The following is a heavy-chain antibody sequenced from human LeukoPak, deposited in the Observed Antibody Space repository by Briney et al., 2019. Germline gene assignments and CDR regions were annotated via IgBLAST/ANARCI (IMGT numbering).Heavy chain of an antibody. CDR2: IYPWDGST. V-gene: IGHV1-46*01. CDR1: GYTFPSKY. CDR3: ARDQEGFDY. Sequence: ASVKFSCTASGYTFPSKYITWVQQAPGQGIEWMGMIYPWDGSTSYAQKFQGRVTVTRDTSTSTVHMELSGLRSEDTAVYYCARDQEGFDYWGQGTLVTVSP. J-gene: IGHJ4*02.